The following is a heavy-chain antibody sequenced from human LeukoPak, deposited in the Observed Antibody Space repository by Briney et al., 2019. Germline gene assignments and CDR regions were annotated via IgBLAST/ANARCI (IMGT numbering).Heavy chain of an antibody. J-gene: IGHJ4*02. CDR3: TTGRATTGATY. Sequence: GGSLRLSCAASGFTFSSAWMSWVRQAPGKGLEWVGRIKRKDDGGTTEYAAPVKGRFTISRDDSKNTMYLQMTSLKSEDTAVYYCTTGRATTGATYWGQGRLVTVSS. V-gene: IGHV3-15*01. CDR2: IKRKDDGGTT. CDR1: GFTFSSAW. D-gene: IGHD1-1*01.